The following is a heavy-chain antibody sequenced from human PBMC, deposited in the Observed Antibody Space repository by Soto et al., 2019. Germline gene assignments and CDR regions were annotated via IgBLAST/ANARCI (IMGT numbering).Heavy chain of an antibody. D-gene: IGHD3-9*01. V-gene: IGHV5-51*01. Sequence: XESLRLYCQTAGNTCDSNFIGLVLEMPGKGLEWMGIIYPGDSETRYSPSFQGQVTFSVDRSFKTAYLQWRSLQASDTAMYYCARILYSWGEPHYFESWGKGTAVT. CDR1: GNTCDSNF. CDR2: IYPGDSET. J-gene: IGHJ4*02. CDR3: ARILYSWGEPHYFES.